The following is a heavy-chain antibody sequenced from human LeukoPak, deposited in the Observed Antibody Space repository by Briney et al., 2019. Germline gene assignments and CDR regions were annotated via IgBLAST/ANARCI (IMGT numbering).Heavy chain of an antibody. CDR2: TYYRSKWYN. D-gene: IGHD6-19*01. CDR1: GDSVSSNSAA. J-gene: IGHJ4*02. CDR3: ARVIAVAGHFDY. V-gene: IGHV6-1*01. Sequence: SQTLSLTCAISGDSVSSNSAAWSWIRQSPSRGLEWLGRTYYRSKWYNDYAVSVKSRITINPDTSKNQFSLQLNYVIPEDTAVYSCARVIAVAGHFDYWGQGTLVTVSS.